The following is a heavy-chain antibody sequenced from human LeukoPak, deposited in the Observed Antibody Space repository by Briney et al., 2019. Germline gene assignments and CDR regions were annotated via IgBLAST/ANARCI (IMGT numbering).Heavy chain of an antibody. CDR1: GFTFSSYD. CDR3: AKPSGSGVDY. J-gene: IGHJ4*02. D-gene: IGHD1-26*01. V-gene: IGHV3-30*02. CDR2: IRSDGYHT. Sequence: PGGSLRLSCAASGFTFSSYDIHWVRQAPGKGLEWVAFIRSDGYHTYYADSVKGRFTITRDNFKNTVYLQMNSLRLEDMAVYYCAKPSGSGVDYWGRGTRVTVSS.